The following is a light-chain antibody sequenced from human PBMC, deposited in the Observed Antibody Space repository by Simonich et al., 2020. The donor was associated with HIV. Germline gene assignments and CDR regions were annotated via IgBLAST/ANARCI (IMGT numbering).Light chain of an antibody. CDR3: AAWDDSLNGPR. J-gene: IGLJ3*02. CDR1: ISNIGSNT. Sequence: QSVLTQPPSASGTPGQRVTISCSGSISNIGSNTVNWYQQLPGTAPQLLIYSKNQRPSGVPDRFSGSKAGTSASLAISGLQSEDEADYYCAAWDDSLNGPRFGGGTKLTVL. CDR2: SKN. V-gene: IGLV1-44*01.